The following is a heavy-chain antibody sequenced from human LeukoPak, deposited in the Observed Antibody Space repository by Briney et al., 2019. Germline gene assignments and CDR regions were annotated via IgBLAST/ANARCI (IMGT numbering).Heavy chain of an antibody. V-gene: IGHV3-7*01. CDR3: ASQYYYDSSGYSFDY. Sequence: GGSLRLSCAASGFTFSSYWMSWVRQAPGKGLEWVANIKQDGSEKYYVDSVKGRFTISRDNAKNSLYLQMNSLRAEDTAVYYCASQYYYDSSGYSFDYWGQGTLVTVSS. CDR2: IKQDGSEK. D-gene: IGHD3-22*01. J-gene: IGHJ4*02. CDR1: GFTFSSYW.